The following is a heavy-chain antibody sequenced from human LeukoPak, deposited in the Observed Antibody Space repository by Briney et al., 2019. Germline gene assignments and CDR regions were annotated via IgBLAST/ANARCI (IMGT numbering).Heavy chain of an antibody. CDR2: ISAYNGNT. CDR1: GYTFTSYG. D-gene: IGHD1-26*01. CDR3: ARDLGRSGSYENFDY. V-gene: IGHV1-18*01. J-gene: IGHJ4*02. Sequence: SSVKVSSKASGYTFTSYGLSSVRQAPGQGLEWMGWISAYNGNTNYAQKLQGRVTMTTDTSTSTAYMELRSLRSDDTAVYYCARDLGRSGSYENFDYWGQGTLVTVSS.